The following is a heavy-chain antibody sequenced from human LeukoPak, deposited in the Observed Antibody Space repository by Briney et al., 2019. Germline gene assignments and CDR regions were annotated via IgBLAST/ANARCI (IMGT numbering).Heavy chain of an antibody. CDR2: ISSSSSTI. J-gene: IGHJ4*02. Sequence: SGGSLRLSCAASGFTFSSYSMNWVRQAPGKGLEWVSYISSSSSTIYYADSVKGRFTISRDNSKNTLYLRMNSLRAEDTAVYYCAKVVVGSGYLLDYWGQGTLVTVSS. CDR1: GFTFSSYS. V-gene: IGHV3-48*01. CDR3: AKVVVGSGYLLDY. D-gene: IGHD3-22*01.